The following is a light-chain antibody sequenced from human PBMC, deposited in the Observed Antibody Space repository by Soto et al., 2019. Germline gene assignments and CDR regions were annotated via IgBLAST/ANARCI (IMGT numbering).Light chain of an antibody. CDR1: SSNIGAGYD. J-gene: IGLJ1*01. Sequence: QSVLTQPPSVSGAPGQRVTISCTGSSSNIGAGYDVHWYQQRPGTVPKLLIYGNKNRPSGVPDRFSGSKSGTSASLAITGLQAEDEADYYCQSYDSSLSVSYVFGTGTKLTVL. CDR2: GNK. CDR3: QSYDSSLSVSYV. V-gene: IGLV1-40*01.